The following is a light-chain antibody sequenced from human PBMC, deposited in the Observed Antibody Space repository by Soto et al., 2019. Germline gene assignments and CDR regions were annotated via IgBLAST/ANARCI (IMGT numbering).Light chain of an antibody. Sequence: DIQMTQSPSTLSASVGDRVTITCRASQSISSWLAWYQQKPGKAPKLLLYKAASVESGVPSRFSGSRSGTEFTLTISSLQPDDVASYYFQQYNSLWTFGQGTKEEI. CDR3: QQYNSLWT. CDR1: QSISSW. CDR2: KAA. V-gene: IGKV1-5*03. J-gene: IGKJ1*01.